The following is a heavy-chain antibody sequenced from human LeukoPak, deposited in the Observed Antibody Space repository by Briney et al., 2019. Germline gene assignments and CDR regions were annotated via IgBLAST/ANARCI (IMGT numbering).Heavy chain of an antibody. CDR2: IIPIFGTA. CDR3: ARQVVPADYYYYYGMDV. J-gene: IGHJ6*04. CDR1: GGTFSSYA. V-gene: IGHV1-69*06. Sequence: GASVKVSCKASGGTFSSYAISWGRQAPDQGLEGMGGIIPIFGTANYAQKFQGRVTITADKSTSTAYMELSSLRSEDTAVYYCARQVVPADYYYYYGMDVWGKGTTVTVSS. D-gene: IGHD2-2*01.